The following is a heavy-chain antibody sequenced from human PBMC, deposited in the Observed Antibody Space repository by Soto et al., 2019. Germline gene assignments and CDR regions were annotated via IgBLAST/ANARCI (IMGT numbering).Heavy chain of an antibody. V-gene: IGHV4-59*01. Sequence: QVQLQESGPGLVKPSETLSLTCTVSGGSISSYYWSWIRQPPGKGLEWIGYIYYSGSTNYNPSLKRRVTISVDTSKNQFPLKLSSVTAADTAVYYCARTGGGLYDYIWGSYRSWFDPWGQGTLVTVSS. J-gene: IGHJ5*02. CDR2: IYYSGST. D-gene: IGHD3-16*02. CDR3: ARTGGGLYDYIWGSYRSWFDP. CDR1: GGSISSYY.